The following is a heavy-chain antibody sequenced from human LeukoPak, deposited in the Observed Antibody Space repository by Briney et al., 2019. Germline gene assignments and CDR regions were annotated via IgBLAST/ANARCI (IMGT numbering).Heavy chain of an antibody. D-gene: IGHD6-13*01. CDR3: ARSRGIAAAGQMEGWESFDY. J-gene: IGHJ4*02. CDR1: GGTFSSYA. CDR2: IIPIFGTA. Sequence: SVKVSYKASGGTFSSYAISWVRQAPGQGLEWMGGIIPIFGTANYAQKFQGRVRITADESTSTAYMELSSLRSEDTAVYYCARSRGIAAAGQMEGWESFDYWGQGTLVTVSS. V-gene: IGHV1-69*13.